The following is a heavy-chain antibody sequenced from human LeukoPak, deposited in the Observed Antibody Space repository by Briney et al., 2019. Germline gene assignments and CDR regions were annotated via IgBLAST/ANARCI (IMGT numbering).Heavy chain of an antibody. CDR1: GFTFSNAW. D-gene: IGHD3-9*01. Sequence: GGSLRLSCAASGFTFSNAWMSWVRQAPGKGLEWVGCIKSKTDGGTTDYAAPVKGRFTISRDDSKNTLYLQMNSLKTEDTAVYYCTTNVLRYFDWLGIDYWGQGTLVTVSS. J-gene: IGHJ4*02. V-gene: IGHV3-15*01. CDR3: TTNVLRYFDWLGIDY. CDR2: IKSKTDGGTT.